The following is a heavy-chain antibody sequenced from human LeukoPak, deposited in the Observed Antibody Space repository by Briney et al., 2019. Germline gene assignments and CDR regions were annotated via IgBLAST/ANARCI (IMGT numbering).Heavy chain of an antibody. CDR3: ARAPTVTSNGFDF. Sequence: SETLSLTCAVYGGSFSGYYWSWIRQPPGKGLEWIGSIYYSGSTYYNPSLKSRVTISVDTSKNQFSLKLNSVTAADTAVYYCARAPTVTSNGFDFWGQGALVTVSS. D-gene: IGHD4-17*01. V-gene: IGHV4-34*01. J-gene: IGHJ4*02. CDR2: IYYSGST. CDR1: GGSFSGYY.